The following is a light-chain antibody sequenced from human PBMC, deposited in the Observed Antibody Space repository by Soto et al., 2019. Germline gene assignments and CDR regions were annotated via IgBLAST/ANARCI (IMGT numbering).Light chain of an antibody. J-gene: IGKJ4*01. V-gene: IGKV3-11*01. CDR3: QQRYSWPPLT. CDR2: DAS. CDR1: QSVQMY. Sequence: EVVLTQSPATLSLSPGERATLSCRTSQSVQMYLAWYQQKPGQAPRLLIYDASNRATGIPARFSGSGSGKDFTLTISSLEPEDFAVYYCQQRYSWPPLTFGGGTRVEI.